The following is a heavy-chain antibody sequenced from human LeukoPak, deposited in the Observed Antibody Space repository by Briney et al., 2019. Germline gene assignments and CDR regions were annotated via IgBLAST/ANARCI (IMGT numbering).Heavy chain of an antibody. D-gene: IGHD5-18*01. V-gene: IGHV3-23*01. CDR3: ARDAVDTANAV. CDR1: GFTFSSCA. CDR2: ISASGGST. J-gene: IGHJ6*02. Sequence: GGSLRLSCAASGFTFSSCAMSWVRQAPGKGLEWVSAISASGGSTSSADSVKGRFTISRDNAKNTLYLQMNSLRAEDTAVYYCARDAVDTANAVWGQGTTVTVSS.